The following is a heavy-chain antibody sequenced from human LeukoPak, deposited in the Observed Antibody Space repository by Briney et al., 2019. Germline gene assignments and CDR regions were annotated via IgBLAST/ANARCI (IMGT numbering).Heavy chain of an antibody. CDR3: AGGHSNGSYFNAYHL. CDR1: EFTSSSNS. J-gene: IGHJ3*01. Sequence: PPGGSLRLSCAASEFTSSSNSMSWVRPAPGKGLEGVSVVYSGGSTFYADSVKGRFIISRDSSKNTLYLQMNTLRAEDTAVYYCAGGHSNGSYFNAYHLGGQGTMATVSA. D-gene: IGHD3-22*01. V-gene: IGHV3-53*01. CDR2: VYSGGST.